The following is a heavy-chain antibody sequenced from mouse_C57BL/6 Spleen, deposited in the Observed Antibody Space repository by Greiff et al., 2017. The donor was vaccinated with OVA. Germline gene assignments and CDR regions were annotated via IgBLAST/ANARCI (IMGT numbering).Heavy chain of an antibody. CDR1: GYTFTSYW. D-gene: IGHD2-5*01. CDR2: IDPSDSYT. V-gene: IGHV1-69*01. CDR3: ARRGYYSNYLAMDY. Sequence: VQLQQSGAELVMPGASVKLSCKASGYTFTSYWMHWVKQRPGQGLEWIGEIDPSDSYTNYNQKFKGKSTLTVDKSSSTAYMQLSSLTSEDSAVYYCARRGYYSNYLAMDYWGQGTSVTVSS. J-gene: IGHJ4*01.